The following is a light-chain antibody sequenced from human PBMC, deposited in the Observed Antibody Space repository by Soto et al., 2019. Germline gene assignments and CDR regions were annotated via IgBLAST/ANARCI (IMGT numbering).Light chain of an antibody. Sequence: QSVLTQPPSASGTPGQRVTISCSGSSSNIGSNTVNWYQQLPGTAPKLHIYGNNQRPSGVPDRFSGSKSGTSASLAISGLQSEDEADYYCVAWDXSLNGHVFGTGTKVTVL. J-gene: IGLJ1*01. CDR1: SSNIGSNT. V-gene: IGLV1-44*01. CDR2: GNN. CDR3: VAWDXSLNGHV.